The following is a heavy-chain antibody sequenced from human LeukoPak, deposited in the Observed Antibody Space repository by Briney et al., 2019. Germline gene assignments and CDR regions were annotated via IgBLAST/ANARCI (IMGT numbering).Heavy chain of an antibody. Sequence: ASVKVSCKASGYTFTSYDINWVRQATGQGLEWMGWISAYNGNTNYAQKLQGRVTMTTDTSTSTAYMELRSLRTDDTAVYYCARAYYGDSDYWGQGTLVTVSS. J-gene: IGHJ4*02. CDR3: ARAYYGDSDY. V-gene: IGHV1-18*01. D-gene: IGHD4-17*01. CDR1: GYTFTSYD. CDR2: ISAYNGNT.